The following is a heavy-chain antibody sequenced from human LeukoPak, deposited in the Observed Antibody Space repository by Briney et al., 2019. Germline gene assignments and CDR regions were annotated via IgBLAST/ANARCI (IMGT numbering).Heavy chain of an antibody. D-gene: IGHD1-26*01. CDR1: GFTFSNFW. V-gene: IGHV3-7*01. CDR3: ARRRGSDSLDY. J-gene: IGHJ4*02. CDR2: IEKDGSAE. Sequence: PGGSLRLSCAASGFTFSNFWMSWVRQAPGSGLEWVANIEKDGSAEYYVDSVKGRFTNSRDNAKNSLYLQMNSLRAEDTAVYYCARRRGSDSLDYWGQGTLVTVSS.